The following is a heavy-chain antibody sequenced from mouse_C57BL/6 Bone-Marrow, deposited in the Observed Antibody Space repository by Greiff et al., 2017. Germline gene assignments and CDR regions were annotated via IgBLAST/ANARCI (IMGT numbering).Heavy chain of an antibody. CDR2: IDPENGET. V-gene: IGHV14-4*01. J-gene: IGHJ2*01. D-gene: IGHD1-1*01. Sequence: VQLQQSGAELVRPGASVKLSCTASGFNIKDDYMHWVKQRPEQGLEWMGRIDPENGETEYASKLQGKATITADTSSNTAYLQLSSLTSEDTAVYYCVITTGVAFDYWGQGTTLTVSS. CDR3: VITTGVAFDY. CDR1: GFNIKDDY.